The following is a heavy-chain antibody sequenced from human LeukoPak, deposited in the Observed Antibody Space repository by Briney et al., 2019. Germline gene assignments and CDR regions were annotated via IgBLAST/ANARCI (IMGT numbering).Heavy chain of an antibody. Sequence: PGESLKISCKGSGYSFTSYWIGWVRQMPGKGLEWMGFIYPGDSDTRYSPSFQGQVTISADKSISTAYLQWSSLKASDTAMYYCARHHYDYVWGSYRHFDYWGQGTLVTVSS. J-gene: IGHJ4*02. D-gene: IGHD3-16*02. V-gene: IGHV5-51*01. CDR2: IYPGDSDT. CDR3: ARHHYDYVWGSYRHFDY. CDR1: GYSFTSYW.